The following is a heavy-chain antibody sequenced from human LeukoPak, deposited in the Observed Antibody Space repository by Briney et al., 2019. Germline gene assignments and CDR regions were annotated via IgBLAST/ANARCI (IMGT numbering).Heavy chain of an antibody. Sequence: ASVKVSCKASGFTFTNYDIHWVRQATGQGLEWMGWINPNSGGTNYAQKFQGRVTMTRDTSISTAYMELSRLRSDDTAVYYCARERYYYDSSSYYPLDYWGQGTLVTVSS. CDR3: ARERYYYDSSSYYPLDY. CDR2: INPNSGGT. D-gene: IGHD3-22*01. V-gene: IGHV1-2*02. J-gene: IGHJ4*02. CDR1: GFTFTNYD.